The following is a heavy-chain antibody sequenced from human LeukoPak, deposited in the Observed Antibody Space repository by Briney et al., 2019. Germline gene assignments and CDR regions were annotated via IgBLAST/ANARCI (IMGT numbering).Heavy chain of an antibody. CDR3: GEESPGGGGDY. Sequence: SETLSLTCAVSGYSISSGYYRGWIRQPPGKGLEWIGSIYHSGSTYYNPSLKSRVTISVDTSKNQFSLKLSSVTAADTAVYYCGEESPGGGGDYWGQGTLVTVSS. D-gene: IGHD3-16*01. V-gene: IGHV4-38-2*01. J-gene: IGHJ4*02. CDR1: GYSISSGYY. CDR2: IYHSGST.